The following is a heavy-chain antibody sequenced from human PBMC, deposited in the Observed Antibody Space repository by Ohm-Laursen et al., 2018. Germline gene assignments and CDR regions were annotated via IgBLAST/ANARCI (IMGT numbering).Heavy chain of an antibody. CDR2: INWNSGDI. CDR1: GFTFGNYA. CDR3: AKDLLAAPDYYGMDV. Sequence: SLRLSCAASGFTFGNYAMHWVRQAPGKGLGWVATINWNSGDIGYGDSVKGRFTISRDNARSSLDLQMNSLRVEDTALYYCAKDLLAAPDYYGMDVWGQGTTVTVSS. D-gene: IGHD6-13*01. J-gene: IGHJ6*02. V-gene: IGHV3-9*01.